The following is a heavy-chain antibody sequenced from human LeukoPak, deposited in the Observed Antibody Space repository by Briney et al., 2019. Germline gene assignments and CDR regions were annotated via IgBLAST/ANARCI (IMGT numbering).Heavy chain of an antibody. V-gene: IGHV4-39*07. CDR2: IYYSGST. CDR1: GGSISISSYY. J-gene: IGHJ5*02. D-gene: IGHD3-16*01. Sequence: SETLSLTCTVSGGSISISSYYWGWIRQPPGKGLEWIGSIYYSGSTYYNPSLKSRVTISVDTSKNQFSLKLSSVTAADTAVYYCARDSGTTGGVKFDPWGQGTLVTVSS. CDR3: ARDSGTTGGVKFDP.